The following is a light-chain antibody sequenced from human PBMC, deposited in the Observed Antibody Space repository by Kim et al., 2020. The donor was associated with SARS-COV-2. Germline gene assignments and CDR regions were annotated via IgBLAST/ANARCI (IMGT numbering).Light chain of an antibody. Sequence: SQGERTTLTGRAGKNVNNQLAWYQQKPGQGPRLLIYRASTRATGVPDRFSGSGSGTEFTLTISSLQSEDFAVYYCQQYKDWPPVTFGGGTKVDIK. CDR3: QQYKDWPPVT. J-gene: IGKJ4*01. CDR1: KNVNNQ. CDR2: RAS. V-gene: IGKV3-15*01.